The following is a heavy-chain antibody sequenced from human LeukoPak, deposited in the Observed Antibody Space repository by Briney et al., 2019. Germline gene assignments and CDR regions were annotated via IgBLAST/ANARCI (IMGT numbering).Heavy chain of an antibody. CDR3: AGIRYFDWLFSFDY. D-gene: IGHD3-9*01. Sequence: GSSVKVSCKASGGTFSSYAISWVRQAPGQGLEWMGGIIPIFGTANYAQKSQGRVTITTDESTSTAYTELSSLRSEDTAVYYCAGIRYFDWLFSFDYWGQGTLVTVSS. CDR1: GGTFSSYA. V-gene: IGHV1-69*05. CDR2: IIPIFGTA. J-gene: IGHJ4*02.